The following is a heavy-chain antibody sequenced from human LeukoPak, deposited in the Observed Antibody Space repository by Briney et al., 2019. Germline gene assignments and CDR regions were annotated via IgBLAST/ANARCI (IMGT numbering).Heavy chain of an antibody. Sequence: ASVKVSCKASGYTFTTRYYMHWVRQPPGQGLEWIGIINTSGGGTNYAQKFQGRVTTTRDTSTSTVYMELGSPTSEDTAVYYCAREESGGYFDYWGQGTLVTVSS. D-gene: IGHD2-8*02. CDR2: INTSGGGT. CDR3: AREESGGYFDY. J-gene: IGHJ4*02. CDR1: GYTFTTRYY. V-gene: IGHV1-46*01.